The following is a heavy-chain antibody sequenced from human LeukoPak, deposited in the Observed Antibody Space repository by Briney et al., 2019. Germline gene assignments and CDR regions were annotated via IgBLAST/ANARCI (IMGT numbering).Heavy chain of an antibody. V-gene: IGHV3-11*01. J-gene: IGHJ4*02. CDR1: GFTFSDYY. D-gene: IGHD5-24*01. CDR2: ISSSGSTI. CDR3: STVRGGGYNVGDY. Sequence: GGSLRLSCAASGFTFSDYYMSWIRQAPGKGLEWVSYISSSGSTIYYADSVKGRFTISRDNAKNSLYLQMSSLRAEDTAVYYCSTVRGGGYNVGDYWGQGTLVTVSS.